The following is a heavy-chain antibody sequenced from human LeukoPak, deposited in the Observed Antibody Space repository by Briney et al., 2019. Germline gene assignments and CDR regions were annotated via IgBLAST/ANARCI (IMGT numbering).Heavy chain of an antibody. CDR1: GYTFTGYY. CDR2: INPNSGGT. CDR3: ARFYYYYYGMDV. J-gene: IGHJ6*02. V-gene: IGHV1-2*02. Sequence: ASVKVSCKASGYTFTGYYMHWVPQAPGQRLEWMGWINPNSGGTNYAQKFQGRVTMTRDTSISTAYMELSRLRSDDTAVYYCARFYYYYYGMDVWGQGTTVTVSS.